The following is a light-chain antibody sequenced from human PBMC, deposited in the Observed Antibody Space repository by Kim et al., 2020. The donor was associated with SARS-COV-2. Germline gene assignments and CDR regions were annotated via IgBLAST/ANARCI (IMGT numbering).Light chain of an antibody. Sequence: ATEGDRVPITCRASQDINSWLAGYQQKPGKPPKVLIADASTLQRGVPSRIIGSGSGTEFTLTISSLQPEDFATYYCQQYNSNPLTSGGGTKVDIK. CDR3: QQYNSNPLT. J-gene: IGKJ4*01. V-gene: IGKV1-13*02. CDR2: DAS. CDR1: QDINSW.